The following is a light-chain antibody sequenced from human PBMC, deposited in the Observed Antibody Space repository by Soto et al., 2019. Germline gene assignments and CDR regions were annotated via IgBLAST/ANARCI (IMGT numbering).Light chain of an antibody. CDR1: QSVSSNH. CDR3: QQYSSSRT. Sequence: DIVLTQSPGTLSLSPGERATLYCRASQSVSSNHLAWYQQKPGQAPRLLIYGGSSRATGIPVRFSGSGSETDFTLTITRLDPEDFAMYYCQQYSSSRTFGQGTKVDIK. J-gene: IGKJ1*01. CDR2: GGS. V-gene: IGKV3-20*01.